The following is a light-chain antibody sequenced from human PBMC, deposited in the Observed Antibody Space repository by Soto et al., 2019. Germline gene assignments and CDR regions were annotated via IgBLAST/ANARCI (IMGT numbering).Light chain of an antibody. Sequence: DIVMTQSPDSLAVSLGERATVNCKSSQSVLHRSSNKNFLAWYQQKPGQPPKLLISWASTRESGVPDRFSGSGSETDFALTISTLQAEDVAVYFCQHYYNTPWTFGQVTKVEIK. CDR2: WAS. CDR1: QSVLHRSSNKNF. V-gene: IGKV4-1*01. CDR3: QHYYNTPWT. J-gene: IGKJ1*01.